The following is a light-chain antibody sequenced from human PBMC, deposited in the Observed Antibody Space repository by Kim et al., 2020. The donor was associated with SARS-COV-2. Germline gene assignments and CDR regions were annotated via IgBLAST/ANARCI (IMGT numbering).Light chain of an antibody. CDR1: SLRSYY. CDR3: NSRDSSGNHYV. J-gene: IGLJ1*01. V-gene: IGLV3-19*01. Sequence: SSELTQDPAVSVALGQTVRITCQGASLRSYYASWYQQKPGQAPVIVIYGKNNRPSGIPDRFSGSSPGNTASLTIPGAQAEDEADYYFNSRDSSGNHYVFG. CDR2: GKN.